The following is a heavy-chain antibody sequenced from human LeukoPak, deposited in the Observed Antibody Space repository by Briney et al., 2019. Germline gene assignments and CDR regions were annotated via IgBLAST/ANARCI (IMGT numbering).Heavy chain of an antibody. D-gene: IGHD3-16*01. CDR2: INSDGFSI. Sequence: GGSLRLSCAASGFTFSNAWMSWVRQAPGKGLEWVGRINSDGFSIAYADSVKGRFTISRDNAKNTLYLHMNSLRAEDTAVYYCARFYGGSALDNWGQGTMVTVSS. V-gene: IGHV3-74*01. CDR3: ARFYGGSALDN. CDR1: GFTFSNAW. J-gene: IGHJ3*02.